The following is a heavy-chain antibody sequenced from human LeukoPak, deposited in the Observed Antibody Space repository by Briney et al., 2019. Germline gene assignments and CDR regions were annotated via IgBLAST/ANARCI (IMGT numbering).Heavy chain of an antibody. V-gene: IGHV1-46*01. J-gene: IGHJ5*02. CDR3: ARKRITMVRGGSQNWFDP. CDR2: INPSGGST. Sequence: ASVKVSCKASGYTFTSYYMHWVRQAPGQGLEWMGIINPSGGSTSYAQKFQGRVTMTRDTSTSTVYMELSSLRSEDTALHYWARKRITMVRGGSQNWFDPWGQGTPVT. CDR1: GYTFTSYY. D-gene: IGHD3-10*01.